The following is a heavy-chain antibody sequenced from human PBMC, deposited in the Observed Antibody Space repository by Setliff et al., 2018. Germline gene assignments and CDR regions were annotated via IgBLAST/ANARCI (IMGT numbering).Heavy chain of an antibody. CDR2: INSAGSTT. CDR3: ARGWPIAVDAFDI. V-gene: IGHV3-74*01. Sequence: PGGSLRLSCAAAGFTFSSHWMHWVRQAPGRGLVWVSRINSAGSTTNYADSVKGRFTISRDNAKNTLYLQMNSLRAEDTAVYYWARGWPIAVDAFDIWGQGTMVTVSS. CDR1: GFTFSSHW. J-gene: IGHJ3*02. D-gene: IGHD6-19*01.